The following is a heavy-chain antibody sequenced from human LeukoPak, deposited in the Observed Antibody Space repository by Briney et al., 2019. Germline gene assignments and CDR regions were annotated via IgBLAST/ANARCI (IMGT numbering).Heavy chain of an antibody. J-gene: IGHJ6*02. Sequence: SETLSLTCTVSGGSISSSNYYWGWIRQPPGKGLEWIGNIFCSGNTYYNPSLKSRVTISVDTSKNQFSLRLSSVTAADTAVYYCARDNGTGTLLYYYYYYGMDVWGQGTTVTVSS. CDR1: GGSISSSNYY. CDR3: ARDNGTGTLLYYYYYYGMDV. D-gene: IGHD1-7*01. V-gene: IGHV4-39*02. CDR2: IFCSGNT.